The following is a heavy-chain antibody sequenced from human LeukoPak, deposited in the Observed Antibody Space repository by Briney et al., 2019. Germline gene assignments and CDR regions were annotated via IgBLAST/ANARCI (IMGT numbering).Heavy chain of an antibody. CDR2: ISGGNGNTYYA. CDR1: GFPFSSYD. CDR3: AKFYDILTGYFDY. Sequence: GGSLRLSCVASGFPFSSYDMRWVRQSPGKGLEWVSAISGGNGNTYYAYYADSMRGRFTICRDSSKKKLYLQMNSLRAEDTAVYYCAKFYDILTGYFDYWGQGTLVTVSS. V-gene: IGHV3-23*01. D-gene: IGHD3-9*01. J-gene: IGHJ4*02.